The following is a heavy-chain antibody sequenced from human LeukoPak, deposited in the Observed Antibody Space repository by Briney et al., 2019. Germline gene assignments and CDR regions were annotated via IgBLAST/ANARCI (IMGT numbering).Heavy chain of an antibody. CDR1: GVTFSSYS. V-gene: IGHV3-48*04. CDR3: ARDSGSYSLTLFDP. J-gene: IGHJ5*02. D-gene: IGHD1-26*01. Sequence: GGSLRLSCAASGVTFSSYSRNWIRQAPGKGLEWVSYISSSGSTIYYADSVKGRFTISRDNAKNSLYLQMNSLRAEDTAVYYCARDSGSYSLTLFDPWGQGTLVTVSS. CDR2: ISSSGSTI.